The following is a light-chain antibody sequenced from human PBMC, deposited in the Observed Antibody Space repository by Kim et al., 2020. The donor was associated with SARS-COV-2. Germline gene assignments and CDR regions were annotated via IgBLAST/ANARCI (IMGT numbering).Light chain of an antibody. J-gene: IGLJ3*02. V-gene: IGLV3-19*01. Sequence: LGQTVRITCQGGSLRSYYASWYQQKPGQAPVLVIYGKNNRPSGIPDRFSGSSSGNTASLTITGAQAEDEADYYCNSRDSSGNHLVFGGGTKLTVL. CDR1: SLRSYY. CDR2: GKN. CDR3: NSRDSSGNHLV.